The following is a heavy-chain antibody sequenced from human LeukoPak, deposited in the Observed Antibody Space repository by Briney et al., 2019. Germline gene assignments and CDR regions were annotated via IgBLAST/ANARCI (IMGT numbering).Heavy chain of an antibody. V-gene: IGHV4-59*12. CDR3: ARETTSLFDS. CDR2: IYYSGAT. Sequence: SETLSLTCTVSGDSMSGDYWNWIRQSPGKGLEWIGYIYYSGATNYNPSLQSRVIISIDTSKNQVSLQMNSVTPEDTAVYYCARETTSLFDSWGQGTLVTVSS. J-gene: IGHJ4*02. CDR1: GDSMSGDY. D-gene: IGHD2/OR15-2a*01.